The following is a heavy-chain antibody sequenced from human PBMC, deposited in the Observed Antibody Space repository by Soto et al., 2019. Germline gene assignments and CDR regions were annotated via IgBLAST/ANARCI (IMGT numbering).Heavy chain of an antibody. D-gene: IGHD2-2*01. V-gene: IGHV3-30-3*01. CDR2: ISYDGSNK. J-gene: IGHJ4*02. CDR3: ARGPSSLTRFDY. Sequence: GGSLRLSCAASGFTFSSYAMHWVCQAPGKGLEWVAVISYDGSNKYYAGSVKGRFTISRDNSKNTLYLQMNSLRAKDTAIYYCARGPSSLTRFDYWGQGTLVTVSS. CDR1: GFTFSSYA.